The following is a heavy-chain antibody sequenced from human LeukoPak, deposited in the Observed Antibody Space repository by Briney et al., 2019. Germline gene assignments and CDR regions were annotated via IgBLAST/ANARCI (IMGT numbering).Heavy chain of an antibody. V-gene: IGHV4-39*01. CDR1: GGSISSSDYY. D-gene: IGHD2-15*01. J-gene: IGHJ5*02. Sequence: SGTLSLTCTVSGGSISSSDYYWGWIRQPPGKGLEWLGSIYYGGSTYYTPSLKSRVTMSVDTSMNQFSLKLSFVTTADTAVYSCARALGYCSGGSCTRGYNWFDPWGQGTLVTVPS. CDR2: IYYGGST. CDR3: ARALGYCSGGSCTRGYNWFDP.